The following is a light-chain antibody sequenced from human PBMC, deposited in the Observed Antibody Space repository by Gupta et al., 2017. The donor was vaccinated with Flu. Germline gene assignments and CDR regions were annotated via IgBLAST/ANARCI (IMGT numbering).Light chain of an antibody. CDR2: AAS. CDR3: QQASSYPLT. Sequence: PSSVSASVVDTVTITLRASQGINNWLSWYQQKPGKAPKVLIYAASSLQSGVPSRFSGSASGTDFTLSISSLHPEDFATYYCQQASSYPLTFGGGTLVEI. J-gene: IGKJ4*01. CDR1: QGINNW. V-gene: IGKV1-12*01.